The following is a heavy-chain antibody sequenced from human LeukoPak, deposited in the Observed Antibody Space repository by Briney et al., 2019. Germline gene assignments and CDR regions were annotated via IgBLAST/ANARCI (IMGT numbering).Heavy chain of an antibody. V-gene: IGHV4-4*09. CDR1: GGSISSYY. J-gene: IGHJ6*03. CDR2: IYTSGST. CDR3: ARSALSGWAYYYYYMDV. Sequence: SETLSLTCTVSGGSISSYYWSWIRQPPGKGLDWIGYIYTSGSTNYNPSLKSRVTISVDTSKNQFSLKLSSVTAADTAVYYCARSALSGWAYYYYYMDVWGKGTTVTVSS. D-gene: IGHD1-26*01.